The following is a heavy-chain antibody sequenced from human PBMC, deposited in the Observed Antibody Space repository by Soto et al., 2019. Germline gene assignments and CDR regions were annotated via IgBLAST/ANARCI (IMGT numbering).Heavy chain of an antibody. CDR3: ARESITTCPYGMDV. J-gene: IGHJ6*02. CDR2: INSAGSSA. CDR1: RFTFNTYW. Sequence: EVQLVESGGGVVQPGGSLRLSCAASRFTFNTYWMHWVRQAPGKGLVWVSRINSAGSSASYADSVKGRFTTSRDNAKNTLYLQMNSLRAEDTAVYYCARESITTCPYGMDVWGQGTTVTVSS. D-gene: IGHD1-1*01. V-gene: IGHV3-74*01.